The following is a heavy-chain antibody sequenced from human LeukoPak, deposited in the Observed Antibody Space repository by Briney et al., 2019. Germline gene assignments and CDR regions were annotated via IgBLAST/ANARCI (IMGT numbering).Heavy chain of an antibody. CDR2: INHSGST. CDR3: ARIPLWFGELGDDY. Sequence: PSETLSLTCAVYGGSFSGYYWSWIRQPPGKGLEWNGEINHSGSTNYNPSLKSRVTISVDTSKNQFSLKLSSVTAADTAVYYCARIPLWFGELGDDYWGQGTLVTVSA. CDR1: GGSFSGYY. D-gene: IGHD3-10*01. V-gene: IGHV4-34*01. J-gene: IGHJ4*02.